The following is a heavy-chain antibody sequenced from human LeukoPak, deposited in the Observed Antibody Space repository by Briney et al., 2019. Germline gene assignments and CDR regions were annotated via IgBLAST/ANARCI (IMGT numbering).Heavy chain of an antibody. CDR1: GFTFSNFW. CDR3: AGYVVTTGRIFDY. Sequence: PGGSLRLSCAASGFTFSNFWMNWVRQAPGKGLEWVANIKQDGSEKYYMDSVKGRFTISRDNAKNSLYLQMNSLRAEDTAVYYCAGYVVTTGRIFDYWGQGTLVTVSS. V-gene: IGHV3-7*01. J-gene: IGHJ4*02. CDR2: IKQDGSEK. D-gene: IGHD2-21*02.